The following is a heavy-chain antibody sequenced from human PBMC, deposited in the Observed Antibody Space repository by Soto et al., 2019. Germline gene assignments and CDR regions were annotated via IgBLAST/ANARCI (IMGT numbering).Heavy chain of an antibody. D-gene: IGHD3-22*01. Sequence: NLSETLSLTCTVSGGSISSSSYYWGWIRQPPGKGLEWIGSIYYSGSTYYNPSLKSRVTISVDTSKNQFSLKLSSVTAADTAVYYCARQKSNYYDSSGYFPLYYFDYWGQGTLVTVSS. J-gene: IGHJ4*02. CDR2: IYYSGST. CDR1: GGSISSSSYY. CDR3: ARQKSNYYDSSGYFPLYYFDY. V-gene: IGHV4-39*01.